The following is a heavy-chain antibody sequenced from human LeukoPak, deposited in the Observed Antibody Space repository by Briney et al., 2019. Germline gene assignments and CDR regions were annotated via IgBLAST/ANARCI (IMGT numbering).Heavy chain of an antibody. CDR3: ARNPYYDYIWGSYRTNWFDP. CDR1: GYSISSGYH. Sequence: SETLSLTCVVSGYSISSGYHWGWIRQPAGKGLGWIGRIYTSGSTNYNPSLKSRVTMSVDTSKNQFSLKLSSVTAADTAVYYCARNPYYDYIWGSYRTNWFDPWGQGTLVTVSS. V-gene: IGHV4-4*07. D-gene: IGHD3-16*02. J-gene: IGHJ5*02. CDR2: IYTSGST.